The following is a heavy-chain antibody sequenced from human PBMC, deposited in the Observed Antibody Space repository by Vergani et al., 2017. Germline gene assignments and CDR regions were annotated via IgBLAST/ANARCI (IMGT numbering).Heavy chain of an antibody. Sequence: QVQLVQSGAEVKKPGASVKVSCKASGYTFTGYYMHWVRQAPGQGLEWMGWINPNSGGTNYAQKFKGWVTMTRDTSISTAYMELSRLRSDDTAVYYCAXGAPVVVVAATRGGVDYWGQGTLVTVSS. D-gene: IGHD2-15*01. J-gene: IGHJ4*02. CDR2: INPNSGGT. CDR1: GYTFTGYY. V-gene: IGHV1-2*04. CDR3: AXGAPVVVVAATRGGVDY.